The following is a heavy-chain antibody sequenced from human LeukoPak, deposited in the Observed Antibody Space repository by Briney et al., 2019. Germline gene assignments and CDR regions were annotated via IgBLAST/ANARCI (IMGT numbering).Heavy chain of an antibody. V-gene: IGHV3-48*03. D-gene: IGHD5-18*01. J-gene: IGHJ4*02. CDR1: GFTFSSYE. CDR3: ASERGYSYDYFDY. Sequence: GGSLRLSCAASGFTFSSYEMNWVRQAPGEGLEWVSYISSSGSTIYYADSVKGRFTISRDNAKNSLYLQMNSLRAEDTAVYYCASERGYSYDYFDYWGQGTLVTVSS. CDR2: ISSSGSTI.